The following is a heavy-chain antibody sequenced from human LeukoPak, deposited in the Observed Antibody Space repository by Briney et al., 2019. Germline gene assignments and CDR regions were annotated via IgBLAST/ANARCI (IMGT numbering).Heavy chain of an antibody. V-gene: IGHV4-61*01. CDR1: GVSVSSGSYY. D-gene: IGHD6-19*01. CDR2: IYYSGST. Sequence: PSETLSLTCTVSGVSVSSGSYYWSWIRQPPGKGLEWIGYIYYSGSTNYNPSLKSRVTISVDTSKNQFSLKLSSVTAADTAVYYCAREAVAGSIDYWGQGTLVTVSS. J-gene: IGHJ4*02. CDR3: AREAVAGSIDY.